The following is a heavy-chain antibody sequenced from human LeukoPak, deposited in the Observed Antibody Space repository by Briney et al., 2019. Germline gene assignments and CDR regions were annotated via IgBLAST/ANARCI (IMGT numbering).Heavy chain of an antibody. Sequence: GRSMRLYCAAYGFTFSSYGMHRVRQAPDKGQEGVAVIWYDGSNKYYADSVKGRFTISRDNSKNTLYLQMNSLRAEDTAVYYCARDRGSGYLDYWGQGTLVTVSS. V-gene: IGHV3-33*01. D-gene: IGHD3-3*01. J-gene: IGHJ4*02. CDR3: ARDRGSGYLDY. CDR1: GFTFSSYG. CDR2: IWYDGSNK.